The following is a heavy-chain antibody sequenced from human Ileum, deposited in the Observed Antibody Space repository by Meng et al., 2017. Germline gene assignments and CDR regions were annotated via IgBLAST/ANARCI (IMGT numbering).Heavy chain of an antibody. CDR2: MNLGGSP. CDR3: AHIFDS. CDR1: GRSISSSDW. J-gene: IGHJ4*02. Sequence: QVQLQESGRGLVAPSGTLSLTCAVSGRSISSSDWWSWVRQPPGKGLEWIAEMNLGGSPNYNPSLKSRVTMSVDKSNDHLSLQLTSVTAADTAVYYCAHIFDSWGQGTLVTVSS. V-gene: IGHV4-4*02.